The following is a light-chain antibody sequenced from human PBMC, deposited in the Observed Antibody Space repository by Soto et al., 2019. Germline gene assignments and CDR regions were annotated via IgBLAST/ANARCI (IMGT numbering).Light chain of an antibody. J-gene: IGKJ1*01. V-gene: IGKV3-20*01. Sequence: EIVFTQSPGTLSLSPGERATLSCRASQSVSSSYLAWYQQKPGQAPRLLIYGASSRATGIPDRFSGRGSGTDFTLTISRLEPEDFAVYYCQQYGSSPQTFGQGTKVDIK. CDR1: QSVSSSY. CDR3: QQYGSSPQT. CDR2: GAS.